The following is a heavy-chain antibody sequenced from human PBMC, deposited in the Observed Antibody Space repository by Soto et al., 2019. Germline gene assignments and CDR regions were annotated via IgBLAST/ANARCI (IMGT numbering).Heavy chain of an antibody. CDR1: GFTFSSYW. V-gene: IGHV3-7*04. J-gene: IGHJ4*02. D-gene: IGHD3-16*01. CDR3: ATGATGRGGVDY. CDR2: MNQDGSEK. Sequence: EVQLVESGGGLVQPGGSLRLSCAASGFTFSSYWMSWVRQAPGKGLEWVANMNQDGSEKYYVGSVKGRFTISRDNAKNSLYLQMISLRAEDTAVYYCATGATGRGGVDYWGQGTLVTVSS.